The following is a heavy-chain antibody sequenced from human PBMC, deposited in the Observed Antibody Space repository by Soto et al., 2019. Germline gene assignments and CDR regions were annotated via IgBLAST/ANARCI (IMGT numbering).Heavy chain of an antibody. J-gene: IGHJ5*02. D-gene: IGHD3-9*01. CDR1: GYTFSNFG. Sequence: QGHLVQSGSEVKKPGASVRVSCEASGYTFSNFGISWVRQAPGEGLEWMGWISAKSEKTKIAQRFQGRVTMTTDIPTRTTYLELRGLTSDDTAVDYCTKDAKFDDISAGYVVNDLWGRGTPVTASS. CDR3: TKDAKFDDISAGYVVNDL. V-gene: IGHV1-18*01. CDR2: ISAKSEKT.